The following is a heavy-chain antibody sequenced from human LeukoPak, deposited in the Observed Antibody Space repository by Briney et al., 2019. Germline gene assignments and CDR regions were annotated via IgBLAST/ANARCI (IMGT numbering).Heavy chain of an antibody. Sequence: GGSLRLSCRDSGLTFSRYGMNWVRQAPGKGLEWISHITSSTIDTYYADSVKGRFIISRDNAESSLYLQMNSLRVEDTAVYYCAGVNVAAAGIQYYYGMDVWGQGTTVTVSS. J-gene: IGHJ6*02. CDR2: ITSSTIDT. CDR3: AGVNVAAAGIQYYYGMDV. D-gene: IGHD6-13*01. V-gene: IGHV3-21*01. CDR1: GLTFSRYG.